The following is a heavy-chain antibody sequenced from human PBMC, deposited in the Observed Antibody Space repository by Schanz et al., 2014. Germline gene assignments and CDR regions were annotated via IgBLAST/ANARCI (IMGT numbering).Heavy chain of an antibody. CDR3: VSQTGSPNY. J-gene: IGHJ4*02. Sequence: EVQLVESGGGLVQPGGSRDLSGKALGFTFGDYWWGWARQAPGKGPEWVANIKHDGSVKDYVDSVEGRFTISRDNAKRSLFLQMNSLRVEDTAVYFCVSQTGSPNYWGQGTLVTVSS. CDR1: GFTFGDYW. CDR2: IKHDGSVK. D-gene: IGHD6-13*01. V-gene: IGHV3-7*02.